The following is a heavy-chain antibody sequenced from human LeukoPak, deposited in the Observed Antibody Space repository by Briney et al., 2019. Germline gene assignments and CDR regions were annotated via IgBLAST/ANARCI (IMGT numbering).Heavy chain of an antibody. CDR2: ISSSSSYK. D-gene: IGHD3-3*01. Sequence: GGSLRLSCAASGFTFSSYSMNWVRQAPGKGLEWVSSISSSSSYKYYADSVKGRFTISRDNAKNSLYLQMDSLRAEDTAVYYCAREDLGGVTIFDWGQGTLVTVSS. CDR1: GFTFSSYS. CDR3: AREDLGGVTIFD. V-gene: IGHV3-21*01. J-gene: IGHJ4*02.